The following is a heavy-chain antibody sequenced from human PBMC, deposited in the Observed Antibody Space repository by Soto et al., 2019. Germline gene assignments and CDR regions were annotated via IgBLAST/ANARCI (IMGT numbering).Heavy chain of an antibody. D-gene: IGHD2-15*01. CDR2: IIPFHGVT. Sequence: QVQLVQSGAEVKKPGSSVKVSCKASGGTFSPYTINWVRQAPGQGLEWMGRIIPFHGVTNYAQKFQARVTITADKSTSRAYMELCGMRFEDTAMYYCTRDWDITVSIGSFGGFWGRGTLVPVSS. CDR1: GGTFSPYT. J-gene: IGHJ4*02. V-gene: IGHV1-69*08. CDR3: TRDWDITVSIGSFGGF.